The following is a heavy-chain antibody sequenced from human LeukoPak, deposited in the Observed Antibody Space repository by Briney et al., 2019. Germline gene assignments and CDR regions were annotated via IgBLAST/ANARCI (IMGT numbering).Heavy chain of an antibody. J-gene: IGHJ3*02. D-gene: IGHD3-16*01. Sequence: SETLSLTCAVYGESFSGYYWSWIRQPPGKGLEWIGEINHSGSTNYNPSLKSRVTISVGTSRNQFSLKLTSMTAADTAVYYRATLTLILDAFDIWGQGTVVTVSS. CDR3: ATLTLILDAFDI. CDR1: GESFSGYY. V-gene: IGHV4-34*01. CDR2: INHSGST.